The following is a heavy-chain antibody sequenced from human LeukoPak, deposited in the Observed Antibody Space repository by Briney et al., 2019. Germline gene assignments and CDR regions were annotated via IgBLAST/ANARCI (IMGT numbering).Heavy chain of an antibody. J-gene: IGHJ5*02. V-gene: IGHV3-23*03. CDR3: AKGPAMVRGTFDP. CDR2: IYSGGST. Sequence: GGSLRLSCAASGFTFSSYAMSWVRQAPGKGLEWVSVIYSGGSTYYADSVKGRFTISRDYSKNTLYLQMNSLRTEETAVYYCAKGPAMVRGTFDPWGQGTLVTVSS. CDR1: GFTFSSYA. D-gene: IGHD3-10*01.